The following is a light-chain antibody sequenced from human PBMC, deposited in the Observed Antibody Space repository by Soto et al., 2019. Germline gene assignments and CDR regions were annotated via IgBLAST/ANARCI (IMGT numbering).Light chain of an antibody. CDR1: QSISSY. J-gene: IGKJ5*01. V-gene: IGKV1-39*01. CDR2: DAS. CDR3: QQSYSSPPIT. Sequence: DIQMTQSPSSLSASLGDRITITCRASQSISSYLNWYQQKPGKAPKLLIYDASSLQSGVPSRFSGSGSGTHFTLTITSLQPEDFATYYCQQSYSSPPITFCQGTRLDIK.